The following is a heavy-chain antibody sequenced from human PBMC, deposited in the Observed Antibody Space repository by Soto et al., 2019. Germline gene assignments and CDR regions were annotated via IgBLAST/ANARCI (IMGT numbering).Heavy chain of an antibody. D-gene: IGHD5-12*01. V-gene: IGHV5-51*01. J-gene: IGHJ4*02. CDR3: ARQVYSGYDY. CDR2: IYPGYSDT. CDR1: GYSFTTYL. Sequence: PGESPKISCKGSGYSFTTYLIDWVRQMPGKGLEWMGIIYPGYSDTKYSTSFQGQVTISAGKSINHAYLPWSSPEASETAMYYCARQVYSGYDYWGQGTLVTVSS.